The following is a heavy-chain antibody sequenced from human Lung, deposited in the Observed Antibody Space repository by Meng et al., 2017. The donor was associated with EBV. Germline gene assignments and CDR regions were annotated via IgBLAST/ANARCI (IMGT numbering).Heavy chain of an antibody. J-gene: IGHJ4*02. V-gene: IGHV3-74*01. Sequence: GQLVESGGALVQPGESLGLSCAASGFTFSRYWMHWVRQAPGEGLVWISRINEDGRTTTYADSVRGRFTISRDNTRNTLFLQMNSLRAEDTALYFCSRDLAGAYDDWGQGTLVTVSS. CDR3: SRDLAGAYDD. D-gene: IGHD2-21*01. CDR2: INEDGRTT. CDR1: GFTFSRYW.